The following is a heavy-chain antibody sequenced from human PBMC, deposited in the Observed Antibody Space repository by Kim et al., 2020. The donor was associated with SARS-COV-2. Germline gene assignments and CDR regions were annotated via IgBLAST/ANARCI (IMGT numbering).Heavy chain of an antibody. V-gene: IGHV3-48*01. J-gene: IGHJ4*02. CDR3: ARSNKGFDY. CDR2: IGSSGTAK. CDR1: GFTFSTYN. D-gene: IGHD4-4*01. Sequence: GGSLRLSCAASGFTFSTYNMNWVRQAPGKGLEWLSDIGSSGTAKHYADSVKGRFTISRDNVKNSLYLQMDSLRAEDTAVYFCARSNKGFDYCFQGTLVTVSS.